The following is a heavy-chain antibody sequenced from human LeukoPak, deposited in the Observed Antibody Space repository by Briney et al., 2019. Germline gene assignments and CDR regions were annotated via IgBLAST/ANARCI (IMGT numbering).Heavy chain of an antibody. Sequence: ASVKVSCKASGYTFTSYYMHWVRQATGQGLEWMGIINPSGGSTSYAQKFQGRVTMTRDTSTSTVYMELSSLRSEDTAVYYCARGDDYDFWSGPMWGYFQHWGQGTLVTVSS. D-gene: IGHD3-3*01. V-gene: IGHV1-46*01. CDR2: INPSGGST. J-gene: IGHJ1*01. CDR3: ARGDDYDFWSGPMWGYFQH. CDR1: GYTFTSYY.